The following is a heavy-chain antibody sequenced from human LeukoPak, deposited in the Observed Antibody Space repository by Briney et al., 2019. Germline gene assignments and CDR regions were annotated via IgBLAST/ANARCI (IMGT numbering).Heavy chain of an antibody. J-gene: IGHJ4*02. D-gene: IGHD6-13*01. CDR1: GASISSYY. CDR3: ASGPYPAAGTDHQFDY. Sequence: SETLSLTCTVSGASISSYYWSWIRQPPGKGLEWIGYIYYRGSTNYNPSLKSRVTISVDTSKNQFSLKLSSVTAADTAVYHCASGPYPAAGTDHQFDYWGQGTLVTVSS. CDR2: IYYRGST. V-gene: IGHV4-59*01.